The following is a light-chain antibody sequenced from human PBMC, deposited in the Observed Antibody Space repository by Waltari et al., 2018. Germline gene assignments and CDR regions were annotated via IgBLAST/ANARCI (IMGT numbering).Light chain of an antibody. J-gene: IGKJ1*01. Sequence: EIVLTQSPGTLSLSPGERATLSCRASQGVGKYLAWYQQRPGRAPRLLLYHASIRATGIPDRFSGSGSGTDFSLTISRLEPEDFAVYYCQKYDFLPATFGQGTTVEIK. V-gene: IGKV3-20*01. CDR3: QKYDFLPAT. CDR1: QGVGKY. CDR2: HAS.